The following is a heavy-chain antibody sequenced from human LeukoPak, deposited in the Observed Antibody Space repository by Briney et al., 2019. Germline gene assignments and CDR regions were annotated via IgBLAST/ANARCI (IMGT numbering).Heavy chain of an antibody. CDR3: ARRPIVGSTGFYFDP. J-gene: IGHJ5*02. CDR1: GASFRNYY. Sequence: SETLSLTCAVYGASFRNYYWSWIRQTPGKGLEWIGEIDHSGTTNYNPSLKSRVTISVDTSKNQFSLKLASLTAADTAVYYCARRPIVGSTGFYFDPWGPGTLVTVSS. D-gene: IGHD1-26*01. CDR2: IDHSGTT. V-gene: IGHV4-34*01.